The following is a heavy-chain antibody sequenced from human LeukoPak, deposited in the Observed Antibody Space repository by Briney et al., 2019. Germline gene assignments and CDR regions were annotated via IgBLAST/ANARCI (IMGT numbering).Heavy chain of an antibody. J-gene: IGHJ5*02. CDR2: ISYDGSNK. V-gene: IGHV3-30-3*01. CDR1: GFTFSSYA. CDR3: ARDNWFDH. Sequence: GGSLRLSCAASGFTFSSYAMHWVRQAPGKGLEWVAVISYDGSNKYYADSVKGRFTISRDNSKNTLYLQMNSLRAEDTAVYYCARDNWFDHWGQGTLVTVSS.